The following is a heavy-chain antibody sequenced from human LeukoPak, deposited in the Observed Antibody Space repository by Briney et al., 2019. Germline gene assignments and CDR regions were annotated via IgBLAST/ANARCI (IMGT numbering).Heavy chain of an antibody. D-gene: IGHD3-10*01. CDR2: INHSGST. CDR3: AYQRITMVRGVIPFAY. Sequence: SETLSLTCAVYGGSFSGYYWSWIRQPPGKGLEWIGEINHSGSTNYNPSLKSRVTISVDTSKNQFSLKLSSVAAADTAVYYCAYQRITMVRGVIPFAYWGQGTLVTVSS. J-gene: IGHJ4*02. V-gene: IGHV4-34*01. CDR1: GGSFSGYY.